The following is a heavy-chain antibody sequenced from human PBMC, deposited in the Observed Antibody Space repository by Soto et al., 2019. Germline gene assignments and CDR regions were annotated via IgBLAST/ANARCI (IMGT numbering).Heavy chain of an antibody. CDR3: AKSIVLMVYATRNNWFDP. CDR2: ISGSGGST. Sequence: GGSLRLSCAASGFTFSSYAMSWVRQAPGKGLEWVSAISGSGGSTYYADSVKGRFTISRDNSKNTLYLQMNSLRAEDTAVYYCAKSIVLMVYATRNNWFDPWGQGTLVTVSS. CDR1: GFTFSSYA. V-gene: IGHV3-23*01. D-gene: IGHD2-8*01. J-gene: IGHJ5*02.